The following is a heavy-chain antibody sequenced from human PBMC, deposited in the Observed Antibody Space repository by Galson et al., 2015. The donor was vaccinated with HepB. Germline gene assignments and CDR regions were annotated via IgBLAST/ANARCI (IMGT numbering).Heavy chain of an antibody. CDR1: GGTFSSYA. V-gene: IGHV1-69*04. CDR2: IIPILGIA. J-gene: IGHJ3*01. D-gene: IGHD2-15*01. CDR3: ARDLEGGSSAPRV. Sequence: SVKVSCKASGGTFSSYAISWVRQAPGQGLEWMGRIIPILGIANYAQKFQGRVTITADKSTSTAYMELSSLRSEDTAVYYCARDLEGGSSAPRVWGQGTMVTVSS.